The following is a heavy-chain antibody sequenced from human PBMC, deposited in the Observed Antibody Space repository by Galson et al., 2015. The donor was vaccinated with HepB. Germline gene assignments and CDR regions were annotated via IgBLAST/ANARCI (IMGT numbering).Heavy chain of an antibody. D-gene: IGHD5-24*01. CDR1: GGTFTNYA. J-gene: IGHJ4*02. CDR3: ARGRDGYKRPVTPFDY. Sequence: SVKVSCKASGGTFTNYAISWVRQAPGQGLEWMGGIIPIFGTAHYALKFQGRVTITADASTSTAYMKMSSLRSEDTAVYYCARGRDGYKRPVTPFDYWGQGTLVTVST. CDR2: IIPIFGTA. V-gene: IGHV1-69*13.